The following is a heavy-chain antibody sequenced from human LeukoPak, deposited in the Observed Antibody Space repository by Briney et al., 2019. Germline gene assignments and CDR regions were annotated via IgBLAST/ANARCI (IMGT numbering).Heavy chain of an antibody. D-gene: IGHD1-7*01. CDR3: ARGATDTTRWFDP. J-gene: IGHJ5*02. V-gene: IGHV3-21*01. CDR1: GFTFSSYN. Sequence: PGGSLRLSCAASGFTFSSYNMNWVRQAPGKGLEWVSIISRASESIFYADSVKGRFTISRDNAKNSLYLQMNGLRAEDTAAYYCARGATDTTRWFDPWGQGTLVTVSS. CDR2: ISRASESI.